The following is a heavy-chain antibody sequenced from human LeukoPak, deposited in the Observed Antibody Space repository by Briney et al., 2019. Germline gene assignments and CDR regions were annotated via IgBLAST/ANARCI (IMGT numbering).Heavy chain of an antibody. D-gene: IGHD2-2*01. V-gene: IGHV4-31*03. J-gene: IGHJ4*02. CDR3: ARGPVCSTSCNQYGYSPPRVFDY. CDR2: IYYSGST. Sequence: PSQTLSLTCTVSGGSISSGGYYWSWIRQHPGKGLEWIGYIYYSGSTYYNPSLKSRVTISVDTSKNQFSLKLSSVTAADTAVYYCARGPVCSTSCNQYGYSPPRVFDYWGQGTLVTVSS. CDR1: GGSISSGGYY.